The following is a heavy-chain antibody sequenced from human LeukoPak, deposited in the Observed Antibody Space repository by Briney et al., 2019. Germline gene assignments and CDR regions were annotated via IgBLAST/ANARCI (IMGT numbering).Heavy chain of an antibody. CDR2: IIPIFGTA. D-gene: IGHD3-10*01. Sequence: ASVKVSCKASGGTFSSYAISWVRQAPGQGLEWMGGIIPIFGTANYAQKFQGRVTITTDESTSTAYMELSSLRSEDTAVYYCASRYGSGSYYNLYYYYVDAWGKGTTVTVSS. J-gene: IGHJ6*03. CDR3: ASRYGSGSYYNLYYYYVDA. CDR1: GGTFSSYA. V-gene: IGHV1-69*05.